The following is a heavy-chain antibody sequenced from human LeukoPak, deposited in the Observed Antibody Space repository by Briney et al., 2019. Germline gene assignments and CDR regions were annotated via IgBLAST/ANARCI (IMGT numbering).Heavy chain of an antibody. CDR1: GGTFSSYA. CDR2: IIPIFGTA. Sequence: ASVKVSCKASGGTFSSYAISWVRQAPGQGLEWMGGIIPIFGTANYAQKFQGRVTITTDESTSTAYMELSSLRSEDTAVYYCAREAIQLWLRGNWFDPWGQGTLVTVSS. CDR3: AREAIQLWLRGNWFDP. D-gene: IGHD5-18*01. J-gene: IGHJ5*02. V-gene: IGHV1-69*05.